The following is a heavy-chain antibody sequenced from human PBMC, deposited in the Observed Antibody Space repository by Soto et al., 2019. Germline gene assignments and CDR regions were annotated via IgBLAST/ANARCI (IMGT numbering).Heavy chain of an antibody. D-gene: IGHD6-19*01. CDR3: ATERSSGWSFDY. Sequence: EVQLLESGGGLVQPGGSLRLSCAASGFTFSTYAMNWVHQAPGKGLEWVSGISGSGDSTYYADSVKGRFTVSRDNSKTTLYLQMNSLRAEDTAVFYCATERSSGWSFDYWGQGTLVTVSS. CDR1: GFTFSTYA. J-gene: IGHJ4*02. V-gene: IGHV3-23*01. CDR2: ISGSGDST.